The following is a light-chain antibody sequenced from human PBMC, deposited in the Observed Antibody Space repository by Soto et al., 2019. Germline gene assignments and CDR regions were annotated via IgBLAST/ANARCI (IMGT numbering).Light chain of an antibody. CDR2: AAS. CDR3: QQSYSTLDWT. V-gene: IGKV1-39*01. Sequence: DIQMTQSPSSLSASAGDRVTITCRASQSISSYLNWYQQKPGKAPKLLIYAASSLQSGVPSRFSGSGSGTDFTLTISSLQPEDFATYYCQQSYSTLDWTFGQGTKVEIK. CDR1: QSISSY. J-gene: IGKJ1*01.